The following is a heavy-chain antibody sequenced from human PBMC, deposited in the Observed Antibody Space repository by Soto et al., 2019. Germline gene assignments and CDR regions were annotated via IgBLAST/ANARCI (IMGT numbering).Heavy chain of an antibody. CDR2: ISAYNGNT. Sequence: QVQLLQSGAEVKKPGASVKVSCTASGYTFTNYGITWVRQAPGQGLEWMGWISAYNGNTHYTQRLQGRDTMTTDTSTSTAYMELRGLRSDDTAVYYCARVPQLVGYFYYYMDVWGKGTTVTVSS. V-gene: IGHV1-18*01. D-gene: IGHD6-6*01. J-gene: IGHJ6*03. CDR1: GYTFTNYG. CDR3: ARVPQLVGYFYYYMDV.